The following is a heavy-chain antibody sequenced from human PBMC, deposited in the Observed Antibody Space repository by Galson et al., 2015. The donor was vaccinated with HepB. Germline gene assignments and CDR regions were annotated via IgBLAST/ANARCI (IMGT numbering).Heavy chain of an antibody. CDR1: GFTFSSYA. V-gene: IGHV3-23*01. CDR2: ISGSGGST. D-gene: IGHD3-10*01. CDR3: AKDGNPDMVRGAGDAFDI. J-gene: IGHJ3*02. Sequence: SLRLSCAASGFTFSSYAMSWVRQAPGKGLEWVSAISGSGGSTYYADSVKGRFTISRDNSKNTLYLQMNSLRAEDTAVYYCAKDGNPDMVRGAGDAFDIWGQGTMVTVSS.